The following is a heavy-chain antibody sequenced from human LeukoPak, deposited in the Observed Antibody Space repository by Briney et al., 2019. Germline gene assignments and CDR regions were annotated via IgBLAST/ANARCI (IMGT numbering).Heavy chain of an antibody. CDR3: ARDQAILGWFDP. Sequence: SETLSLTCTVSGGSINSYYWSWIRQPAGKGLEWIGRIYTSGSTNYNPSLKSRVTMSVDTSKNQFSLKLSSVTAADTAVYYCARDQAILGWFDPWAQGTLVTVSS. CDR2: IYTSGST. J-gene: IGHJ5*02. D-gene: IGHD1-26*01. V-gene: IGHV4-4*07. CDR1: GGSINSYY.